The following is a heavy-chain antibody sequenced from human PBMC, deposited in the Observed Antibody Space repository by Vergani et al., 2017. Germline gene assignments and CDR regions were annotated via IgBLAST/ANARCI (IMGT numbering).Heavy chain of an antibody. V-gene: IGHV4-59*11. Sequence: QVQLQESGPGLVKPSETLSLTCTVSGGSISSHYWSWIRQPPGKGLEWIGYIYYSGSTNYNPSLKSRVTISVDTSKNQFSLKLSSVTAADTAVYYCARVVVAAFDYWGQGTLVTVSS. CDR1: GGSISSHY. D-gene: IGHD2-15*01. CDR2: IYYSGST. J-gene: IGHJ4*02. CDR3: ARVVVAAFDY.